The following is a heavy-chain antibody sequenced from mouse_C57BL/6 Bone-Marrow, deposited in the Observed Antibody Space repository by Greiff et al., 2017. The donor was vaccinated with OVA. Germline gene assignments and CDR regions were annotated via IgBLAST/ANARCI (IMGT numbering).Heavy chain of an antibody. V-gene: IGHV1-54*01. D-gene: IGHD1-1*01. Sequence: LQESGAELVRPGTSVKVSCKASGYAFTNYLIEWVKQRPGQGLEWIGVINPGSGGTNYNEKFKGKATLTADKSSSTAYMQLSSLTSEDSAVNFCARYGSSYAFDCWGQGTTLTVSS. CDR2: INPGSGGT. J-gene: IGHJ2*01. CDR3: ARYGSSYAFDC. CDR1: GYAFTNYL.